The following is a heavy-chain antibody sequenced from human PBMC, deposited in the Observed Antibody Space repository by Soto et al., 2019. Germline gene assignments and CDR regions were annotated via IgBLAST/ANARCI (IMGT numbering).Heavy chain of an antibody. CDR3: AKYEIAAAGLFYY. CDR1: GFTFSRYA. V-gene: IGHV3-23*01. CDR2: ISGSGGST. J-gene: IGHJ4*02. D-gene: IGHD6-13*01. Sequence: EVQLLESGGGLVQPGGSLILSCAASGFTFSRYAMSWVRQAPGKGLEWVSAISGSGGSTYYADSVKGRFTISRDNSKNTRYLQMNSLRAEDTAVYYRAKYEIAAAGLFYYWGQGTLVTVSS.